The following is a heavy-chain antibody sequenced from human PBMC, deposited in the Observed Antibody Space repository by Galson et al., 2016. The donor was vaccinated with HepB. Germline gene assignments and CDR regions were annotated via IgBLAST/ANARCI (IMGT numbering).Heavy chain of an antibody. D-gene: IGHD5-24*01. V-gene: IGHV2-70*13. CDR2: IDWEDDK. J-gene: IGHJ6*02. Sequence: PALVKPTQTLTLTCTFSGFSLNTEGMCVHWIRQPPGKALEWLAVIDWEDDKYYSTSLKTRLTISKDTSKNQVVLTMTNVDHADTATYYCVRINSYNYNYYENVGDYGMDVWGQGTTVTVSS. CDR1: GFSLNTEGMC. CDR3: VRINSYNYNYYENVGDYGMDV.